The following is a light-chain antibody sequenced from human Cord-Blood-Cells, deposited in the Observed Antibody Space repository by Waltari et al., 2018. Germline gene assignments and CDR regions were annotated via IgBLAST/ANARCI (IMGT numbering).Light chain of an antibody. Sequence: QSALTRPASVSGSPGQSITISCTGTSSDVGGYNYVSWYQQHPGKAPKRMIYDVSTRPSGVSNRFSGSKAGNAASLTISGLQAEDDADYYCSSYTSSSTKGVFGGGTKLTVL. CDR1: SSDVGGYNY. J-gene: IGLJ2*01. V-gene: IGLV2-14*01. CDR3: SSYTSSSTKGV. CDR2: DVS.